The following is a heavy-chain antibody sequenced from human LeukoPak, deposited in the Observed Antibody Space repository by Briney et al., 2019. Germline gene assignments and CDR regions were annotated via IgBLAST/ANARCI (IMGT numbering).Heavy chain of an antibody. CDR3: ARGRCSSTSCYPNYYYCMDV. D-gene: IGHD2-2*01. J-gene: IGHJ6*03. V-gene: IGHV4-38-2*02. CDR2: IYHSGST. CDR1: GYSISSGYY. Sequence: PSETLSLTCTVSGYSISSGYYWGWIRQPPGKGLEWIGSIYHSGSTYYNPSLKSRVTISVDTSKNQFSLKLSSVTAADTAVYYCARGRCSSTSCYPNYYYCMDVWGKGTTVTVSS.